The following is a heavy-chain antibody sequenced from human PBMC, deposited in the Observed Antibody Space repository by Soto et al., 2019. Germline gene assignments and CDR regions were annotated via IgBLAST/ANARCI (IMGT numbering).Heavy chain of an antibody. V-gene: IGHV3-48*02. J-gene: IGHJ4*02. CDR2: ITGSSDTI. D-gene: IGHD1-1*01. CDR1: GFTFSGYS. CDR3: TTSNGRLDY. Sequence: EVQLVESGGGLVQPGGSLRLSCAASGFTFSGYSMNWVRQAPGKGLEWISYITGSSDTIQYADSAKGRFTISRDNAKNSVHLQTNSLRDEDTAVYYCTTSNGRLDYWGQGTLVTVSS.